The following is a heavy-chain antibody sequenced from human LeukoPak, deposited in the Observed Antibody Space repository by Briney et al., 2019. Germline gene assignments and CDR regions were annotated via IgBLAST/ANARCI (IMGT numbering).Heavy chain of an antibody. V-gene: IGHV3-23*01. CDR1: GFTFSSYA. D-gene: IGHD5-18*01. Sequence: PGGSLRLSCAASGFTFSSYAMSWVRQAPGKGLEWVSAISGSGGSTYYADSVKGRFTISRDNSKNTLYLQMNSLRAEDTAVYYCAKDDTAMVHPSYFDYWGQGTLVTVSS. CDR3: AKDDTAMVHPSYFDY. J-gene: IGHJ4*02. CDR2: ISGSGGST.